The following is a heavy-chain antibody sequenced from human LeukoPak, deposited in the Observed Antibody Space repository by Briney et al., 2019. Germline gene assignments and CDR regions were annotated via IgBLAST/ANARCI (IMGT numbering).Heavy chain of an antibody. Sequence: PSETLSLTCTVSGGSISSSSYYWGWIRQPPGKGLEWIGSIYYSGSTYYNPSLKSRVTISVDTSKNQFSLKLSSVTAADTAVYYCASTITMTDPSDAFDTWGQGTMVTVSS. D-gene: IGHD3-22*01. V-gene: IGHV4-39*01. CDR2: IYYSGST. CDR1: GGSISSSSYY. CDR3: ASTITMTDPSDAFDT. J-gene: IGHJ3*02.